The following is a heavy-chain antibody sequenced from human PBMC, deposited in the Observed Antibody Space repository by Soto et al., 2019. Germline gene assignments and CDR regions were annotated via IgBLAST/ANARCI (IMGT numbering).Heavy chain of an antibody. Sequence: QVQLVESGGGVVQPGRSLRLSCAASGFTFSSYGMHWVRQAPGKGLEWVAVIWYDGSNKYYADSVKGRFTISRDNSKNTLYLQMNSLRAEDTAVYYCARAGYGYGADYWGQGTLVTVSS. V-gene: IGHV3-33*01. CDR2: IWYDGSNK. CDR1: GFTFSSYG. D-gene: IGHD5-18*01. J-gene: IGHJ4*02. CDR3: ARAGYGYGADY.